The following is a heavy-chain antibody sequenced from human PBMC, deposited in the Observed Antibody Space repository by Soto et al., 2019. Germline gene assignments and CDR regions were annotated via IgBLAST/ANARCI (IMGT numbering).Heavy chain of an antibody. D-gene: IGHD3-3*01. CDR1: GGTFSSYA. Sequence: VKLSCKASGGTFSSYAISWVRQAPGQGLEWMGGIIPIFGTANYAQKFQGRVTITADESTSTAYMELSSLRSEDTAVYYCARSPRYDFWSGYHNWFDPWGQGTLVTVSS. J-gene: IGHJ5*02. CDR3: ARSPRYDFWSGYHNWFDP. CDR2: IIPIFGTA. V-gene: IGHV1-69*13.